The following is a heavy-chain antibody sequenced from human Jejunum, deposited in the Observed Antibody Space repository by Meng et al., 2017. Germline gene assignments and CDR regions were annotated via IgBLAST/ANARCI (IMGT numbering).Heavy chain of an antibody. D-gene: IGHD3-10*01. V-gene: IGHV3-30*04. CDR3: ERQHFTSAASGLDY. J-gene: IGHJ4*02. CDR2: ISYDVSNK. Sequence: GGSLRLSFEASGFTFRSCAMHWVRQAPGKGLEGVAVISYDVSNKYYADSVKGRFTISRDKSKNTLYLQMNSLSAEDTAVYYCERQHFTSAASGLDYWGQGTLVTVSS. CDR1: GFTFRSCA.